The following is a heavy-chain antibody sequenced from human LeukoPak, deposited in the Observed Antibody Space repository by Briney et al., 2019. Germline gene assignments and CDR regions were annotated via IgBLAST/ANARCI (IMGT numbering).Heavy chain of an antibody. Sequence: AGGSLRLSCAASGFTFSSYWMSWVRQAPGKGLEWVANIKQDGSEKYYVDSVKGRFTISRDNAENSLYLQMNSLRAEDTAVYYCARDLRGPIVVVPAAYNWFDPWGQGTLVTVSS. CDR3: ARDLRGPIVVVPAAYNWFDP. D-gene: IGHD2-2*01. V-gene: IGHV3-7*01. CDR2: IKQDGSEK. CDR1: GFTFSSYW. J-gene: IGHJ5*02.